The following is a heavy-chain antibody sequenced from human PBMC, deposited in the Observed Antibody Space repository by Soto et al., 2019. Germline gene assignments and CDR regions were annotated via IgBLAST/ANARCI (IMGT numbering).Heavy chain of an antibody. D-gene: IGHD3-22*01. Sequence: KTSETLSLTCTVSGGSISSYYWSWIRQPPGKGLEWIGYIYYSGSTNYNPSLKSRVTISVDTSKNQFSLKLSSVTAADTAVYYCARAFYSSGYYYWGQGTLVTVSS. CDR3: ARAFYSSGYYY. CDR2: IYYSGST. CDR1: GGSISSYY. V-gene: IGHV4-59*01. J-gene: IGHJ4*02.